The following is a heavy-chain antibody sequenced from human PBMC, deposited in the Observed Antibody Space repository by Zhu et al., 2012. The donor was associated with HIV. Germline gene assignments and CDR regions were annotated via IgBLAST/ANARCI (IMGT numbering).Heavy chain of an antibody. V-gene: IGHV4-39*01. J-gene: IGHJ4*02. CDR1: GGSISSSSYY. CDR3: ARHGPGPSSSWYEDY. Sequence: QVQLQESGPGLVKPSETLSLTCTVSGGSISSSSYYWGWIRQPPGKGLEWIGCIYYSGSTYYNPSLKSRVTISVDTSKNQFSLKLSSVTAADTAVYYCARHGPGPSSSWYEDYWGQGTLVTVSS. D-gene: IGHD6-13*01. CDR2: IYYSGST.